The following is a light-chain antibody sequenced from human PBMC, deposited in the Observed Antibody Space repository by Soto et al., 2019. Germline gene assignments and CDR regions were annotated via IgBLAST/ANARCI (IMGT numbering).Light chain of an antibody. CDR2: DVS. J-gene: IGLJ1*01. CDR3: SSYTSSSTPYV. CDR1: SSDVGGYNY. V-gene: IGLV2-14*01. Sequence: QSALTQPASVSGSPGQSITISCTGTSSDVGGYNYVSWYQQHPGKAPKLMIYDVSNRPSGVSNRFSGSKSGNTASLTISGLQAEDKADYYCSSYTSSSTPYVFGTGTQLTVL.